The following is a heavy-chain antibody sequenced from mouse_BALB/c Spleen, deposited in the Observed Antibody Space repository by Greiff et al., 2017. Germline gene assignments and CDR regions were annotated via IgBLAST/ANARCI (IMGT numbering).Heavy chain of an antibody. CDR2: IDPETGGT. Sequence: VKLMESGAELVRPGASVTLSCKASGYTFTDYEMHWVKQTPVHGLEWIGAIDPETGGTAYNQKFKGKATLTADKSSSTAYMELRSLTSEDSAVYYCTAEVWSSGAMDDWGQGTSVTVYS. J-gene: IGHJ4*01. V-gene: IGHV1-15*01. D-gene: IGHD2-10*02. CDR1: GYTFTDYE. CDR3: TAEVWSSGAMDD.